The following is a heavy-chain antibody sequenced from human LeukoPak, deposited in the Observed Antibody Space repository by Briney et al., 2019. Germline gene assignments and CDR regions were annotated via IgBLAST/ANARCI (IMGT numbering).Heavy chain of an antibody. V-gene: IGHV1-2*02. Sequence: ASVKVSCKASGYTFTGYYIHWLRQAPGQGLEWMGWINPNSGGTNYAQKFQGRVTMTRDTSISTAYVEVSRLRSDDTAVYYCARALRSGSYYEVDYWGQGTLVTVSS. J-gene: IGHJ4*02. CDR1: GYTFTGYY. CDR2: INPNSGGT. CDR3: ARALRSGSYYEVDY. D-gene: IGHD1-26*01.